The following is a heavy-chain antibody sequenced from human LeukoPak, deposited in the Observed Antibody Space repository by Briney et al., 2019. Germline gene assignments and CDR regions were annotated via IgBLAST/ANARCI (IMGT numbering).Heavy chain of an antibody. CDR2: MNPNSANT. D-gene: IGHD2-2*01. V-gene: IGHV1-8*01. Sequence: ASVKVSCKASGYTFTTYDINWVRQATGQGLEWMGWMNPNSANTGYAQKFQGRVTMTRNTSISTAYMELSRLRSEDTAVYYCARVPAGDYYYGMDVWGQGTTVTVSS. J-gene: IGHJ6*02. CDR3: ARVPAGDYYYGMDV. CDR1: GYTFTTYD.